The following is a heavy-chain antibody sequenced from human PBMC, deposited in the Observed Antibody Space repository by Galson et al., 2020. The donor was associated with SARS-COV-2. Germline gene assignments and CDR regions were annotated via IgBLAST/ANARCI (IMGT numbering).Heavy chain of an antibody. V-gene: IGHV3-48*01. D-gene: IGHD3-22*01. J-gene: IGHJ3*02. CDR1: GFTFSSYS. CDR2: ISSSSSTI. Sequence: GGSLRLSCAASGFTFSSYSMNWVRQAPGKGLEWVSYISSSSSTIYYADSVKGRFTISRDNAKNSLYLQMNSLRAEDTAVYYCARGATIYDSSGYRAFDIWGQGTMVTVSS. CDR3: ARGATIYDSSGYRAFDI.